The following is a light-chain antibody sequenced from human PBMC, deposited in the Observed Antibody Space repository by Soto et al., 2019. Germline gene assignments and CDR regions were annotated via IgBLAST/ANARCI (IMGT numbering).Light chain of an antibody. CDR1: QSVSSY. CDR3: QQRTT. V-gene: IGKV3-11*01. Sequence: EIVLTQSPATLSLSPGERATLSCRASQSVSSYLAWYQQKPGQAPRLLIYDASNRATGIPARFSGSGSETDFTLTISSLEPEDFAVYYCQQRTTFGQGTKVEIK. CDR2: DAS. J-gene: IGKJ1*01.